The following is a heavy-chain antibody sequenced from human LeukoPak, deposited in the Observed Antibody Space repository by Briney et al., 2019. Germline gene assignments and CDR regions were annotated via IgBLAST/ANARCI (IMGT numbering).Heavy chain of an antibody. V-gene: IGHV1-8*01. D-gene: IGHD3-22*01. CDR1: GYSFTSYY. CDR2: MNPNSGNT. CDR3: ARGLAWFNWLDP. J-gene: IGHJ5*02. Sequence: AASVKVSCKASGYSFTSYYYNWVRQATAGGREWMGWMNPNSGNTGYAQKFQGRVTMARNTSINPASMELSALRSADTAVYYCARGLAWFNWLDPWGKGTLVIVS.